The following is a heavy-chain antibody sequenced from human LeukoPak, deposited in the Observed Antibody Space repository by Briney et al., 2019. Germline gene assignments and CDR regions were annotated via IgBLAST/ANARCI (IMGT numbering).Heavy chain of an antibody. CDR2: IYHSGST. CDR1: GYSISSGYY. Sequence: SETLSLTCTVSGYSISSGYYWGWIRQPPGKGLEWIGSIYHSGSTYYNPSLKSRVTISVDTSKNQFSLKLSSVTAADTAVYYCAREGDRYNSTWASYFDYWGLGILVTVSP. CDR3: AREGDRYNSTWASYFDY. J-gene: IGHJ4*02. V-gene: IGHV4-38-2*02. D-gene: IGHD6-13*01.